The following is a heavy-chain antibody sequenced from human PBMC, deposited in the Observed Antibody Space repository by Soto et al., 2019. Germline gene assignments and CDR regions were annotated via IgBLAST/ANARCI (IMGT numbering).Heavy chain of an antibody. CDR3: ATGVRAVASLAY. D-gene: IGHD6-19*01. CDR1: GFTFRSHG. CDR2: ISFDGSNK. Sequence: GGSLRLSXTASGFTFRSHGMHWVRQAPGKGLEWVALISFDGSNKYYTDSVNGRFTISRDNSNSTLYLHLSSPRADDTAVYYCATGVRAVASLAYWGQGALVTVSS. J-gene: IGHJ4*02. V-gene: IGHV3-30*03.